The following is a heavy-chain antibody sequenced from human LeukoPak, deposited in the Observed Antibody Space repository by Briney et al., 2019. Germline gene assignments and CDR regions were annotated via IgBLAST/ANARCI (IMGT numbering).Heavy chain of an antibody. V-gene: IGHV3-30*18. CDR3: AKDLSGLYDILTGFDY. D-gene: IGHD3-9*01. Sequence: PGGSLRLSCAASGFTFSSYGMHWVRQAPGKGLEWVAVISSDGSDKYYADSVKGRFTISRDNSKNTMYLQMNSLRDEDTAVYYCAKDLSGLYDILTGFDYWGQGTLVTVSS. CDR1: GFTFSSYG. CDR2: ISSDGSDK. J-gene: IGHJ4*02.